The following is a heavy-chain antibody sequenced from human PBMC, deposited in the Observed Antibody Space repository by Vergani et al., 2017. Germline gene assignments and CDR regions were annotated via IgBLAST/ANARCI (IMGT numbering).Heavy chain of an antibody. Sequence: QLQLHKSGPGLVKPSETLSLTCTLSGGSISSSSHFWGWLRQTPGKGLEWIGSIYYSGSTYYNPSLKSRVSISVDTSKNQFSLKLSSVTAADSAVYYCATPVGPINYYDSSGYEFDYWGQGTLVTVSS. CDR1: GGSISSSSHF. CDR2: IYYSGST. J-gene: IGHJ4*02. CDR3: ATPVGPINYYDSSGYEFDY. V-gene: IGHV4-39*01. D-gene: IGHD3-22*01.